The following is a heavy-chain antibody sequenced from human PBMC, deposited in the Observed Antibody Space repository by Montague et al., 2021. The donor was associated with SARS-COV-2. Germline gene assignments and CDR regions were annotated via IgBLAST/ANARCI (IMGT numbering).Heavy chain of an antibody. CDR1: GGSARGYY. Sequence: SETLSLTCALSGGSARGYYWAWIRQPPGKGLEWIGYMYYTVTSNYNPSLKSRVSMSIDTSKNHFSLNLTSVAAADTGVYYCARGLGYTSMFRFFDYWGHGAQVTISS. CDR3: ARGLGYTSMFRFFDY. D-gene: IGHD2-2*02. V-gene: IGHV4-59*02. J-gene: IGHJ4*01. CDR2: MYYTVTS.